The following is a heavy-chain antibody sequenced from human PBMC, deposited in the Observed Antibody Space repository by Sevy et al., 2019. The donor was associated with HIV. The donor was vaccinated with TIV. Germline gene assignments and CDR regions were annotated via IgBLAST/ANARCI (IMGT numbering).Heavy chain of an antibody. CDR2: IYSSGGT. CDR3: ASKRGYSSGPFDY. D-gene: IGHD5-18*01. J-gene: IGHJ4*02. CDR1: GGSISSGDYY. Sequence: SETLSLTCTVSGGSISSGDYYWSWIRQPPGKGLQWIGYIYSSGGTYYNPFLNSRVSMSVDTSKTQFSLKLSSVTAADTAVYYCASKRGYSSGPFDYWGQGTLVTVSS. V-gene: IGHV4-30-4*01.